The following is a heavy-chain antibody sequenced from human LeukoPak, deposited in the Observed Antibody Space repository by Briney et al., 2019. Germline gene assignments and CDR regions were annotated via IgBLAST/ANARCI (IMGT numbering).Heavy chain of an antibody. CDR2: ISGSGSRT. J-gene: IGHJ5*02. CDR3: AKDPAYGDRPNWFDP. CDR1: GFTFSSYA. V-gene: IGHV3-23*01. Sequence: SGGSLRLSCAASGFTFSSYAMSWVPQGPGKGLEWVSAISGSGSRTYYADSVKGRFTISRDNPKNTLYLQMNSLRAEDTAVYYCAKDPAYGDRPNWFDPWGQGTLVTVSS. D-gene: IGHD4-17*01.